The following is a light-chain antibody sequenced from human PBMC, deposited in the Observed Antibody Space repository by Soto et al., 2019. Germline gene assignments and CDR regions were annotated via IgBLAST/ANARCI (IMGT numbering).Light chain of an antibody. Sequence: EIVLTQSPATLSSSPGERATLSCRASQSIDTYLAWYQQKPGQAPRLLIYDASDRATGIPARFSGSGSGTAFTLAISGLVPEDFALYYCQQRYNWPLTFGGGTKV. CDR3: QQRYNWPLT. CDR2: DAS. V-gene: IGKV3-11*01. J-gene: IGKJ4*01. CDR1: QSIDTY.